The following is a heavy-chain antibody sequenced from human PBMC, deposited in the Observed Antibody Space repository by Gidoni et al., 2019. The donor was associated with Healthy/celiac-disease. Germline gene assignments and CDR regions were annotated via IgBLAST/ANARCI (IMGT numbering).Heavy chain of an antibody. D-gene: IGHD2-2*01. V-gene: IGHV3-21*01. CDR3: ARVISRNCSSTSCHQRWFDP. J-gene: IGHJ5*02. CDR1: GFTFSSYS. Sequence: VQLVESGGGLVKPGGSLRLSCAASGFTFSSYSMIWVRQAPGKGREGVSSISRSSSYIYYADSVKGRFTITRDNAKNSLYLQMNSLRAEDTAVYYCARVISRNCSSTSCHQRWFDPWGQGTLVTVSS. CDR2: ISRSSSYI.